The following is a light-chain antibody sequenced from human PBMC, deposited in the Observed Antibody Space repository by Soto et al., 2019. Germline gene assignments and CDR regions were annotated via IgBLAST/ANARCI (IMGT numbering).Light chain of an antibody. CDR3: AAWDDTLKSVI. V-gene: IGLV1-44*01. CDR2: SNV. J-gene: IGLJ2*01. CDR1: RLNIGSNL. Sequence: SVLTQTPSASGTPGQRVSISCYGGRLNIGSNLVNWYQQLPGTASKLLIDSNVQRPSGVPYRFSGPKSGTSASLASSGLHSEDEGDYYCAAWDDTLKSVIFCGGTKLTVL.